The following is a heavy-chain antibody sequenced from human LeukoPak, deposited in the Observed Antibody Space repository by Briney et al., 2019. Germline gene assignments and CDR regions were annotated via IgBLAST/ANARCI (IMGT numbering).Heavy chain of an antibody. CDR3: ARAGGYYYDSSGYNNFDY. D-gene: IGHD3-22*01. V-gene: IGHV1-46*01. CDR1: GYTFTSYY. CDR2: INPSGGST. Sequence: ASVKVSCKASGYTFTSYYMHWVRQAPGQGLEWMGIINPSGGSTSYAQKFQGRVTMTRDTSTSTVYMELSSLRSEDTAVYYRARAGGYYYDSSGYNNFDYWGQGTLITVSS. J-gene: IGHJ4*02.